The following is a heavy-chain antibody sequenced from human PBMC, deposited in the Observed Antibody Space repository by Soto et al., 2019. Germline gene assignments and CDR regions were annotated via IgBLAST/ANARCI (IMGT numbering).Heavy chain of an antibody. Sequence: ASETLSLTCTVSGGSIRSFYWSWIRQPPGKGLEWIGYIYYSGSTYYNPSLKSRVTISVDTSKNQFSLKLSSVTAADTAVYYCARGLELQGADDAFDIWGQGTMVTVSS. J-gene: IGHJ3*02. D-gene: IGHD1-7*01. CDR1: GGSIRSFY. CDR2: IYYSGST. CDR3: ARGLELQGADDAFDI. V-gene: IGHV4-59*12.